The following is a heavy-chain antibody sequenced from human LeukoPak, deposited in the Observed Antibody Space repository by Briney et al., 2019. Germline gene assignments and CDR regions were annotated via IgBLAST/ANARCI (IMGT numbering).Heavy chain of an antibody. J-gene: IGHJ5*02. Sequence: SETLSLTCTVSGGSISSSSYYWGWIRKPPGKGLEWIGSIYYSGSTYYNPSLKSRVTISVDTSKNQFSLKLSSVTAADTAVYYCARHGGQYYYDSSGYYRWFDPWGQGTLVTVSS. V-gene: IGHV4-39*01. CDR1: GGSISSSSYY. CDR3: ARHGGQYYYDSSGYYRWFDP. D-gene: IGHD3-22*01. CDR2: IYYSGST.